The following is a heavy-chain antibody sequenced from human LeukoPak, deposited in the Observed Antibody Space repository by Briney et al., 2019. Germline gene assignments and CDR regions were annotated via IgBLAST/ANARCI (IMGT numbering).Heavy chain of an antibody. Sequence: ASVKVSCKASGYTFTGYYMHWVRQAPGQGLEWMGWINPNSGGTNYAQKFRGRVTMTRDTSISTAYMELSRLRSDDTAVYYCARDRDYGDYIDWFDPWGQGTLVTVSS. CDR3: ARDRDYGDYIDWFDP. J-gene: IGHJ5*02. D-gene: IGHD4-17*01. CDR1: GYTFTGYY. CDR2: INPNSGGT. V-gene: IGHV1-2*02.